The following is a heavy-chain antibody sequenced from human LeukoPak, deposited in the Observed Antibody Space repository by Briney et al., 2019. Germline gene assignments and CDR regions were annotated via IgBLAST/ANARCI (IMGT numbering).Heavy chain of an antibody. V-gene: IGHV3-21*01. Sequence: PGGSLRLSCAASGFTFSSYSMNWVRQAPGKGLEWVSSISSSSSYIYYADSVKGRFTISRDNAKNSLYLQMSSLRAEDTAVYYCARAANDGYDTILDYWSQGTLVTVSS. CDR3: ARAANDGYDTILDY. D-gene: IGHD5-12*01. CDR1: GFTFSSYS. CDR2: ISSSSSYI. J-gene: IGHJ4*02.